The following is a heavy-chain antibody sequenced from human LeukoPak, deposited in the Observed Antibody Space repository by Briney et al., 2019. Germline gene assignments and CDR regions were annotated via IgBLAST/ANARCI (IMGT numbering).Heavy chain of an antibody. Sequence: SETLSLTCTVSGGSISSYYWSWIRQPPGKGLEWIGYIYDSGSTNYNPSLKSRVTISVDTSKNQFSLKLNSETAADTAVYYCAREVGGGSSWDWFDPWGQGTLVTVSS. CDR1: GGSISSYY. V-gene: IGHV4-59*01. CDR3: AREVGGGSSWDWFDP. CDR2: IYDSGST. D-gene: IGHD6-13*01. J-gene: IGHJ5*02.